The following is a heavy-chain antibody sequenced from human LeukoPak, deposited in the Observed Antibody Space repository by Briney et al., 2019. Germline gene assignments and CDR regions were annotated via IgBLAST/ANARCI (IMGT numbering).Heavy chain of an antibody. V-gene: IGHV1-69*01. J-gene: IGHJ4*02. CDR2: IIPIFGTA. D-gene: IGHD3-10*01. Sequence: ASVKVSCKASGGTFSSYAISWVRQAPGQGLEWMGGIIPIFGTADYAQKFQGRVTITADESTSTAYMELSSLRSEDTAVYYCASGFEFADLDYWGQGTLVTVSS. CDR3: ASGFEFADLDY. CDR1: GGTFSSYA.